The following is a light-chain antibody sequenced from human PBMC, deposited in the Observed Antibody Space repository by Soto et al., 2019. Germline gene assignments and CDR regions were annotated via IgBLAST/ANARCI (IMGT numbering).Light chain of an antibody. CDR1: QSVSSN. V-gene: IGKV3-15*01. Sequence: EIVIAHSPATLSFSPVERATLSCRASQSVSSNLAWYQQKPGQAPRLLIYGASTRATGIPARFSGSGSGTEFTLTISSLQSEDFAVYYCQQYNNWPLTFGQGTRLEIK. J-gene: IGKJ5*01. CDR2: GAS. CDR3: QQYNNWPLT.